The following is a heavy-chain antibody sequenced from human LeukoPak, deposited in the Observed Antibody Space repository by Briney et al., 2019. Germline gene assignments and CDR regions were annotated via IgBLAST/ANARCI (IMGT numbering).Heavy chain of an antibody. CDR1: GVSFSSYA. V-gene: IGHV3-7*04. CDR3: ARDGWDIVVVPERELGAYYYYGMDV. CDR2: IKHDGSEK. D-gene: IGHD2-2*01. Sequence: GGSLRLSCAASGVSFSSYAMSWVRHAPGKGLERVANIKHDGSEKYYVDSVKGRFTISRDNAKNSLYLQMISLRAEDRAVYYCARDGWDIVVVPERELGAYYYYGMDVWGQGTTVTVPS. J-gene: IGHJ6*02.